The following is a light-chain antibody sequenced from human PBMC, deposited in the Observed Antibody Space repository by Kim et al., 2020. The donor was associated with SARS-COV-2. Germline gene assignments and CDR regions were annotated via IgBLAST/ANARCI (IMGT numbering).Light chain of an antibody. J-gene: IGLJ1*01. CDR3: SSYTSSSTFYV. V-gene: IGLV2-18*02. CDR1: SRDVGSYNR. Sequence: SVTISCTGTSRDVGSYNRVSWYQQPPGTAPKLMIYEVSNRPSGVPDRFSGSKSGNTASLTISGLQAEDEADYYCSSYTSSSTFYVFGTGTKVTVL. CDR2: EVS.